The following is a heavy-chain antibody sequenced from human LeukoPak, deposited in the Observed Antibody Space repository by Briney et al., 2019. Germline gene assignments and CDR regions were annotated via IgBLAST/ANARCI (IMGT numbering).Heavy chain of an antibody. J-gene: IGHJ4*02. CDR1: GFTFSSYS. Sequence: GGSLRLSCAASGFTFSSYSMNWVRQAPGKGLEWVSSISSSSSYIYYADSGKGRFTISRDNAKNSLYLQMNSLRAEDTAVYYCARAHNWKYGTFDYWGQGTLVTVSS. CDR3: ARAHNWKYGTFDY. V-gene: IGHV3-21*01. D-gene: IGHD1-7*01. CDR2: ISSSSSYI.